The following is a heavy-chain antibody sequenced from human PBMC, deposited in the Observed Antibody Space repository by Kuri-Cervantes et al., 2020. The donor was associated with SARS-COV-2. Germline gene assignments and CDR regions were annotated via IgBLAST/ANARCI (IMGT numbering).Heavy chain of an antibody. J-gene: IGHJ6*03. CDR3: ARGEQKVYANYYVDV. CDR2: ISGSGGST. V-gene: IGHV3-23*01. CDR1: GFTFSSYA. D-gene: IGHD3-16*01. Sequence: GGSLRLSCEASGFTFSSYAMRWVRQVPGKGLEWVSPISGSGGSTYYADSVKGRFTISRDNSKNTLYMQMKSLRVEDTAVYYCARGEQKVYANYYVDVWGKGTTVTVSS.